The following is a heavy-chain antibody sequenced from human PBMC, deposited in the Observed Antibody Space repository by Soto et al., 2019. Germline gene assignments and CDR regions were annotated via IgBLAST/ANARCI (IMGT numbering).Heavy chain of an antibody. V-gene: IGHV4-31*03. D-gene: IGHD2-15*01. CDR2: IYYSGST. CDR1: GGSISSGGYY. J-gene: IGHJ3*02. Sequence: SETLSLTCTVSGGSISSGGYYWSWIRQHPGKGLEWIGYIYYSGSTYYNPSLKSRVTISVDTSKNQFSLKLSSVTAADTAVYYCARGPARDIVVVVAATRKGNAFDIWGQGTMVTVSS. CDR3: ARGPARDIVVVVAATRKGNAFDI.